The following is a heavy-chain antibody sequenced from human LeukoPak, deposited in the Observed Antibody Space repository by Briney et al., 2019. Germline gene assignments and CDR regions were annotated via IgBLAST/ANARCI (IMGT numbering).Heavy chain of an antibody. D-gene: IGHD3-22*01. Sequence: SETLSLTCSVYGGSLSGYYWSWIRQTPGKGLELIGEINHSGSTTYYPSFKNRVTISVDTSKNQFSLKLSSVTAADRALYYCARQPTSGYLDYWGQGTLVTVS. CDR3: ARQPTSGYLDY. V-gene: IGHV4-34*01. CDR1: GGSLSGYY. J-gene: IGHJ4*02. CDR2: INHSGST.